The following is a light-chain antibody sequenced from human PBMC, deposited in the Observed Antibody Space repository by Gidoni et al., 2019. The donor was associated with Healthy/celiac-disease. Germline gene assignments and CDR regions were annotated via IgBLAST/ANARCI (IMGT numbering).Light chain of an antibody. V-gene: IGKV3-15*01. CDR1: QSVSSI. Sequence: ELVMTQSPATLSVSPGERATLSCRTSQSVSSILAWYQKKPGQAPRLLIYGSSTRATGITARFSGSGSGTEFTLTISSLQSEDFAVYYCQKYNNWPPLTFGGGTKVEIK. CDR2: GSS. J-gene: IGKJ4*01. CDR3: QKYNNWPPLT.